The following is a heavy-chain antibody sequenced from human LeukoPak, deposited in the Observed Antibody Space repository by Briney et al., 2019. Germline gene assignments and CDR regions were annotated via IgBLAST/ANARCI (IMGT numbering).Heavy chain of an antibody. CDR1: GFTFNSYG. Sequence: PGGSLRLSCAASGFTFNSYGMHWVRQAPGKGLEWVAVISYDGSNKYYADSVKGRFTISRDNAKNSLYLQMNSLRAEDTAVYYCASLRWNPPDYWGQGTLVTVSS. CDR3: ASLRWNPPDY. V-gene: IGHV3-33*05. J-gene: IGHJ4*02. CDR2: ISYDGSNK. D-gene: IGHD4-23*01.